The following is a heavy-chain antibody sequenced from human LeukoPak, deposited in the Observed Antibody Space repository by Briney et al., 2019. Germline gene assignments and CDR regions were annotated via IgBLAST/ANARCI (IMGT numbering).Heavy chain of an antibody. Sequence: PSETLSLTCAVYGGSFSGDYWSWIRQPPGKGLEWIGEINHSGSTNYNPSLKSRVTISVDTSKNQFSLKLSSVTAADTAVYYCARGERITIFGVVRRGAFDPWGQGTLVTVSS. CDR2: INHSGST. D-gene: IGHD3-3*01. V-gene: IGHV4-34*01. J-gene: IGHJ5*02. CDR3: ARGERITIFGVVRRGAFDP. CDR1: GGSFSGDY.